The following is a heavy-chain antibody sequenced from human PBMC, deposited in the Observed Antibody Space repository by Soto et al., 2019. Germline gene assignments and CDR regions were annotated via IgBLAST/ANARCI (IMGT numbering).Heavy chain of an antibody. CDR1: GGSISSGGYY. V-gene: IGHV4-31*03. D-gene: IGHD3-10*01. CDR2: IYYSGST. CDR3: ARDVSAYYYGSGSQDYYYYGMDV. J-gene: IGHJ6*02. Sequence: SETLSLTCTVSGGSISSGGYYWSWIRQHPGKGLEWIGYIYYSGSTYYNPSLKSRVTISVDTSKNQFSLKLSSVTAADTAVYYCARDVSAYYYGSGSQDYYYYGMDVWGQGTTVTVSS.